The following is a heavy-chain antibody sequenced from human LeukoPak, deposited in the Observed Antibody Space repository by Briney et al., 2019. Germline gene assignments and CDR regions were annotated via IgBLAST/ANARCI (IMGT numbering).Heavy chain of an antibody. Sequence: SETLSLTCSVSNVSISSGNHYWSWIRQPPGKGLEWIGYIFYSGNTYYNPSLKSRVTISVDTFKNQFYLKLSSATAADTAVYYCARETYYYDSSGYYWFDPWGQGTLVTVSS. CDR3: ARETYYYDSSGYYWFDP. CDR1: NVSISSGNHY. D-gene: IGHD3-22*01. CDR2: IFYSGNT. V-gene: IGHV4-30-4*01. J-gene: IGHJ5*02.